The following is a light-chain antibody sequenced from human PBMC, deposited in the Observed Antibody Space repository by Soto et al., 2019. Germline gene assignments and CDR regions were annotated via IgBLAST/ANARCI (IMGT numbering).Light chain of an antibody. CDR2: SAS. V-gene: IGKV1-39*01. Sequence: DIQMTQSPSSLSASVGDRVTISLLASQTISYYVNWYQQKPGKAPMLLIYSASSLQSGVPSRFSGSGSGTDLTLTINSLQPEDFATYICQQTYRLPWTFGQGTKVDIK. J-gene: IGKJ1*01. CDR1: QTISYY. CDR3: QQTYRLPWT.